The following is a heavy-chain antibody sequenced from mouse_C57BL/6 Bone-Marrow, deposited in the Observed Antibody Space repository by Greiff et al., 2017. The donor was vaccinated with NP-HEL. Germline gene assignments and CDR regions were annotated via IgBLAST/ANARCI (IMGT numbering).Heavy chain of an antibody. J-gene: IGHJ2*01. D-gene: IGHD1-1*01. CDR1: GYTFTDYY. CDR3: ARWDGSPFDY. V-gene: IGHV1-26*01. Sequence: EVQLQQSGPELVKPGASVKISCKASGYTFTDYYMNWVKQSHGKSLEWIGDINPNNGGTSYKQKFKGKATLTVDKSSSTAYMELRSLTSEDSAVYYCARWDGSPFDYWGQGTTLTVSS. CDR2: INPNNGGT.